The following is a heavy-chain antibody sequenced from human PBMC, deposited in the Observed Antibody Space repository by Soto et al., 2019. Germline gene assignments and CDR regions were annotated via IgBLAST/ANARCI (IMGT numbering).Heavy chain of an antibody. J-gene: IGHJ4*02. CDR3: AGGEDGYNLAY. CDR1: GGSISSGGYS. CDR2: IYHSGST. D-gene: IGHD5-12*01. Sequence: NPSETLSLTCAVSGGSISSGGYSWSWIRQPPGKGLEWIGYIYHSGSTYYNPSLKSRVTISVDRSKNQFSLRLSSVTAADTAVYYCAGGEDGYNLAYWGQGTLVTVSS. V-gene: IGHV4-30-2*01.